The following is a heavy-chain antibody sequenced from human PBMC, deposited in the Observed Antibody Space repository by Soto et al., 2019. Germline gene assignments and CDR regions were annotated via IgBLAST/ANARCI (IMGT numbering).Heavy chain of an antibody. Sequence: QVQLEQSGSELKKPGASVKVSCKASGYTFTSYAMNWVGQAPGQGLEWMGWINTNTGNPTNAQGFTGRFDFSLDTSVSAAYQQIYSLKAEDTAMYYCARGKPGMVDYWGQGTLVTVSS. CDR1: GYTFTSYA. J-gene: IGHJ4*02. D-gene: IGHD2-8*01. CDR3: ARGKPGMVDY. V-gene: IGHV7-4-1*01. CDR2: INTNTGNP.